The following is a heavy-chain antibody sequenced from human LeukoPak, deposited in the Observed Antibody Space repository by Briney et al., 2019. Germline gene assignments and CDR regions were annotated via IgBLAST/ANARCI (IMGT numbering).Heavy chain of an antibody. CDR2: IYYSGST. Sequence: PSETLSLTCTVSGGSISSYYWSWIRQPPGKGLEWIGYIYYSGSTNYNPSLKSRVTISVDTSKNQFSLKLSSVTAADTAVYYCAREDGRGYYDSSGYSNWFDPWGQGTLVTVSS. V-gene: IGHV4-59*01. CDR1: GGSISSYY. CDR3: AREDGRGYYDSSGYSNWFDP. J-gene: IGHJ5*02. D-gene: IGHD3-22*01.